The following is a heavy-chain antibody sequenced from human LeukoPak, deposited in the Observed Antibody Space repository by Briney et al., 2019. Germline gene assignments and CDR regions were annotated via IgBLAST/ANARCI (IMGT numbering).Heavy chain of an antibody. Sequence: GGSLRLSCAASGFTFSSYSMNWVRPAPGKGLEWVSSISSSSSYIYYADSVKGRFTISRDNAKNSLYLQMNSLRVEDTAVYYCTSWGDTTAEYFQRWGQGTLVTVSS. J-gene: IGHJ1*01. CDR3: TSWGDTTAEYFQR. V-gene: IGHV3-21*01. CDR1: GFTFSSYS. CDR2: ISSSSSYI. D-gene: IGHD2-21*02.